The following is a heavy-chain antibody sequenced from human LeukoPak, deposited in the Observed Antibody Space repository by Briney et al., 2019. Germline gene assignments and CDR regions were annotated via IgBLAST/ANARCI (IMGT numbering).Heavy chain of an antibody. CDR1: GFTFNSYA. CDR2: ISGSGRST. D-gene: IGHD5-18*01. Sequence: QPGGSLRLSCAASGFTFNSYALTWVRQAPGKGLGSVSTISGSGRSTFYAGSVKGRSTISRDNSKNTLYLQMNSLRAEDTAVYYCAKDRAAMGDFDYWGQGTLVTVSS. CDR3: AKDRAAMGDFDY. J-gene: IGHJ4*02. V-gene: IGHV3-23*01.